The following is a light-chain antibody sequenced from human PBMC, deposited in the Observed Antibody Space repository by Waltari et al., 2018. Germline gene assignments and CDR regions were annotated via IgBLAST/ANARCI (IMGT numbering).Light chain of an antibody. V-gene: IGKV2-28*01. CDR2: WAS. CDR1: QSLLHSNGHTY. Sequence: DIVMTQSPLSLPVTPGEPASISCRSSQSLLHSNGHTYLNWYLQKPGQSPQRLIYWASNRAYGVPDRFSGSGSGTDFTLKISRVEAEDVGVYYCMQALQTRTFGQGTEVEVK. J-gene: IGKJ1*01. CDR3: MQALQTRT.